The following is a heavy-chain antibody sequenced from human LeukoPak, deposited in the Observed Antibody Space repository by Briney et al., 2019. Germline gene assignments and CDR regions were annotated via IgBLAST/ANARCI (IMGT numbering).Heavy chain of an antibody. D-gene: IGHD6-13*01. Sequence: GGSLRPSCAASGFTFSSYWMYWVRQAPGKGLVWVSRINSDGSSTSYADSVKGRFTISRDNAKNTLYLQMNSLRAEDTAVYYCAREPSYTSSWYTSCDYWGQGTLVTVSS. CDR2: INSDGSST. V-gene: IGHV3-74*01. CDR1: GFTFSSYW. CDR3: AREPSYTSSWYTSCDY. J-gene: IGHJ4*02.